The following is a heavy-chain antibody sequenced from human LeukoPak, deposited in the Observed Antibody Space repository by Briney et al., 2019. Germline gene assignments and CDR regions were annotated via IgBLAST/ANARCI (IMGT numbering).Heavy chain of an antibody. V-gene: IGHV3-30*18. CDR1: GFTFSSYG. CDR2: ISYDGSNK. D-gene: IGHD2/OR15-2a*01. Sequence: PGRSLRLSCAAPGFTFSSYGMHWVRQAPGKGLEWVAVISYDGSNKYYADSVKGRFTISRDNSKNTLYLQMNSLRAEDTAVYYCAKDRGIVFFDYWGQGTLVTVSS. CDR3: AKDRGIVFFDY. J-gene: IGHJ4*02.